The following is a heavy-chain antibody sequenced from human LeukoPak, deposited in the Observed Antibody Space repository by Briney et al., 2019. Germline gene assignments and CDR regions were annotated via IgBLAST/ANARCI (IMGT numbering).Heavy chain of an antibody. Sequence: PGGSLRLSCAASGFTFSSYSMNWVRQAPGKGLEWVSSISSSSSYIYYADSVKGRFTISRDSAKNSLYLQMNSLRAEDTAVYYCAREDLYYYYMDVWGKGTTVTVSS. CDR1: GFTFSSYS. J-gene: IGHJ6*03. CDR2: ISSSSSYI. V-gene: IGHV3-21*01. CDR3: AREDLYYYYMDV.